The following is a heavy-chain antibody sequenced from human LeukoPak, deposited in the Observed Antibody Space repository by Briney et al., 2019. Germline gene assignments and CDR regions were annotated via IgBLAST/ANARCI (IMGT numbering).Heavy chain of an antibody. V-gene: IGHV4-34*01. J-gene: IGHJ6*02. D-gene: IGHD3-22*01. Sequence: PSETLSLTCAVYGGSFSDYSWTWIRQPPGKGLEWIGEINQSGGTNHNPSLMSRVIMSVDTSKNQISLKVNSVTAADTAVYYCARGRIAKIVVVHSFSYGMDVWGQGTTVTVSS. CDR2: INQSGGT. CDR3: ARGRIAKIVVVHSFSYGMDV. CDR1: GGSFSDYS.